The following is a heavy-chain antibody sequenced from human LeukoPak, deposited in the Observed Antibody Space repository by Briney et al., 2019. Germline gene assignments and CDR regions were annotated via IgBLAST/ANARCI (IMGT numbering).Heavy chain of an antibody. CDR2: VSWNSDHI. D-gene: IGHD2-2*03. Sequence: PGGSLRLSCVGSGFIFHDYVMHWVRHPPGKGLEWVSGVSWNSDHIGYADSVKGRFTISRDNDRNTLHLQMNSLRVEDTAFYFCTRSPSFTLGGGYLDSWGQGSLVTVSS. J-gene: IGHJ5*01. CDR1: GFIFHDYV. V-gene: IGHV3-9*01. CDR3: TRSPSFTLGGGYLDS.